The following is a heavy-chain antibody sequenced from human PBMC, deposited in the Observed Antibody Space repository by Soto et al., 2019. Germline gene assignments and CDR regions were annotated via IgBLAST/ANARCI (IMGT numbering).Heavy chain of an antibody. D-gene: IGHD4-17*01. CDR1: GFTFSSHW. CDR2: IDSDGTTT. V-gene: IGHV3-74*01. Sequence: GSLRLSCAASGFTFSSHWMHWVRRAPGKGLVWVSRIDSDGTTTVYADSVKGRFIISRDNAKNTLDLQMNSLRAEDTALYYCARGGMTTVTHNWFDPWGQGTLVTVSS. J-gene: IGHJ5*02. CDR3: ARGGMTTVTHNWFDP.